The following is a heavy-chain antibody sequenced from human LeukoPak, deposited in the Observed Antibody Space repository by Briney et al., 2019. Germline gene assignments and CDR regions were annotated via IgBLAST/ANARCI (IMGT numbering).Heavy chain of an antibody. Sequence: ASVKVSCKASGYTFTGYYMHWVRQAPGRGLEWMGWISAYNGNTNYAQKLQGRVTMTTDTSTSTAYMELRSLRSDDTAVYYCARGIAAAGTDFDYWGQGTLVTVSS. CDR1: GYTFTGYY. CDR3: ARGIAAAGTDFDY. V-gene: IGHV1-18*04. CDR2: ISAYNGNT. D-gene: IGHD6-13*01. J-gene: IGHJ4*02.